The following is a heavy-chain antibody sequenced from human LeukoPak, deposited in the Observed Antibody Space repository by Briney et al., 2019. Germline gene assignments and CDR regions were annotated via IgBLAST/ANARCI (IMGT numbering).Heavy chain of an antibody. CDR2: IYTSGST. CDR3: ARVGDSSGYENWFDP. J-gene: IGHJ5*02. Sequence: TSETLSLTCTVSGGSISSYYWSWIRQPAGKGLEWIGRIYTSGSTNYNPSLESRVTMSVDTSSNQFSLKLSSVTAADTAVYYCARVGDSSGYENWFDPWGQGTLVTVSS. CDR1: GGSISSYY. V-gene: IGHV4-4*07. D-gene: IGHD3-22*01.